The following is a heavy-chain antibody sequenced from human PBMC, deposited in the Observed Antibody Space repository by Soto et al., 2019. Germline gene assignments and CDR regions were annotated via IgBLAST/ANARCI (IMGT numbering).Heavy chain of an antibody. CDR3: ARESMSYDYSNLRY. J-gene: IGHJ4*02. CDR1: GYTFTSYG. CDR2: IDVNT. V-gene: IGHV1-18*04. D-gene: IGHD4-4*01. Sequence: QVQLVQSGAEVKQPGASVKVSCKGSGYTFTSYGISWVGQAPGQGLEWMGWIDVNTNYAQKFQGRVTMTTDTSTSTAYLELRSLRSDDTAVYYCARESMSYDYSNLRYWGQGTQVTVSS.